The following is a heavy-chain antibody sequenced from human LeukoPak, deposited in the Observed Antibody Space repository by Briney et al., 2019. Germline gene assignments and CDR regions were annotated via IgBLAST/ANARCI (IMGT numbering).Heavy chain of an antibody. Sequence: SVKVSCKTSGDTLNNNAISWVRQAPGQGLEWMGGIIRVFGTPNYAPKFQGRVTITADESTDTDYMELSSLRSEDTAVYYCARGEGYCSGQSCFFSSGFEFWGQGTLVIVSS. CDR2: IIRVFGTP. D-gene: IGHD2-15*01. CDR1: GDTLNNNA. J-gene: IGHJ4*02. V-gene: IGHV1-69*01. CDR3: ARGEGYCSGQSCFFSSGFEF.